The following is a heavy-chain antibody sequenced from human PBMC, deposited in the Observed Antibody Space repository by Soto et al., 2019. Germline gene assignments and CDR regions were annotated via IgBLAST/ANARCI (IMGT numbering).Heavy chain of an antibody. CDR2: IKQDGSEK. V-gene: IGHV3-7*01. Sequence: GGSLRLSCAASGFTFSSYWMSWVRQAPGKGLEWVAKIKQDGSEKYYVDSVKGRFTISRDNAKNSLYLQMNSLRAEDTAVDYCARDLLAAAGTDAFDIWGQGTMVTVSS. CDR3: ARDLLAAAGTDAFDI. J-gene: IGHJ3*02. D-gene: IGHD6-13*01. CDR1: GFTFSSYW.